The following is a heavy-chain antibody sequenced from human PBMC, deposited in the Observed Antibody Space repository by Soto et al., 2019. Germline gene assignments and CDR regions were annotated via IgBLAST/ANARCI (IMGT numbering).Heavy chain of an antibody. CDR1: GGSISSSSYY. CDR2: IYYSGST. Sequence: PSETLSLPCTVSGGSISSSSYYWGWIRQPPGKGLEWIGSIYYSGSTYYNPSLKSRVTISVDTSKNQFSLKLSSVTAADTAVYYCARHVNWFDPWGQGTLVTVSS. V-gene: IGHV4-39*01. CDR3: ARHVNWFDP. J-gene: IGHJ5*02.